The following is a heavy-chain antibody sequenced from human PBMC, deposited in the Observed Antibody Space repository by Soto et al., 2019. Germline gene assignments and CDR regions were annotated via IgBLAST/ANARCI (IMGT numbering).Heavy chain of an antibody. CDR1: GYSFTAYY. J-gene: IGHJ6*02. Sequence: ASVKVSCKASGYSFTAYYIPWVRQAPGQGLEWMGIINPSVGNTRYTQNFQGRVTMTRDTSTNSVYLELSSLRSDDTAVYYCAKSILTGHEYYYGMDVWGQGTTVTVSS. CDR2: INPSVGNT. CDR3: AKSILTGHEYYYGMDV. D-gene: IGHD3-9*01. V-gene: IGHV1-46*01.